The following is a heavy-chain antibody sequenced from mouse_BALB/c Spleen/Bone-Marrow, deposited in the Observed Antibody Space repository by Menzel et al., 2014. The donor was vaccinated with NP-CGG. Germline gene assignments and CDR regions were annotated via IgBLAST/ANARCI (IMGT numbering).Heavy chain of an antibody. CDR1: GFTLSSYG. CDR2: ISSGGSYT. D-gene: IGHD2-4*01. Sequence: DVQLVESGGDLVKPGGSLKLSCAASGFTLSSYGMSWVRQTPDKRLEWVATISSGGSYTYYPDSVKGRFTISRDNAKNTLYLQMSSLKSEDTAMYYCARHDYVEENFDYWGQGTTLTVSS. J-gene: IGHJ2*01. CDR3: ARHDYVEENFDY. V-gene: IGHV5-6*01.